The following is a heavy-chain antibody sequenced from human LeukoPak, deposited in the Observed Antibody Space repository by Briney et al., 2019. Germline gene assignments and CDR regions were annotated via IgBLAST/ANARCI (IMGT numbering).Heavy chain of an antibody. Sequence: TGEYLQISCKGSGYSFTSYWIGWVRQMPGKGLEWMGIIYPGDSDTRYSPSFQGQVTISADKSISTAYLQWSSLKASDTAMYYCARSGTTFDPDWFDPWGQGTLVTVSS. CDR3: ARSGTTFDPDWFDP. D-gene: IGHD1-7*01. CDR2: IYPGDSDT. J-gene: IGHJ5*02. CDR1: GYSFTSYW. V-gene: IGHV5-51*01.